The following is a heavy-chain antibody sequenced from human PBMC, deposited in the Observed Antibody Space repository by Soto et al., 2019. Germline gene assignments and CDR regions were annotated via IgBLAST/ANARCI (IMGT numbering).Heavy chain of an antibody. Sequence: QVQLQESGPGLVKPSETVSLSCTVSGASTSSSCYYWGWVRQPPGKGLEWLGAIYYSGNTYYNPPLRSRVTISIDTSKNQFSLKLHSVTAADTAVYSCARQTGGFGYWFDSWGQGTLVTVSS. D-gene: IGHD3-16*01. CDR2: IYYSGNT. CDR1: GASTSSSCYY. CDR3: ARQTGGFGYWFDS. J-gene: IGHJ5*01. V-gene: IGHV4-39*01.